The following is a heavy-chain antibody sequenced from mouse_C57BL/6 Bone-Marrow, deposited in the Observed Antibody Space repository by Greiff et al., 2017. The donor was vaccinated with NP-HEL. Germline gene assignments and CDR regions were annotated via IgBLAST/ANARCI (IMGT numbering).Heavy chain of an antibody. D-gene: IGHD1-1*01. V-gene: IGHV3-6*01. CDR3: ARAAYGTLYAMDY. CDR1: GYSITSGYY. J-gene: IGHJ4*01. CDR2: ISYDGSN. Sequence: DVKLQESGPGLVKPSQSLSLTCSVTGYSITSGYYWNWIRQFPGNKLEWMGYISYDGSNNYNPSLKNRISITRDTSKNQFFLKLNSVTTEDTATYYCARAAYGTLYAMDYWGQGTSVTVSS.